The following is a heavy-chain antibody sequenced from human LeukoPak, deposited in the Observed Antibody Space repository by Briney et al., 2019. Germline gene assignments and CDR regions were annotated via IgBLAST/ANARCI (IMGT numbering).Heavy chain of an antibody. CDR2: INPNSGGT. CDR1: GYTFTCYY. D-gene: IGHD6-13*01. Sequence: ASVKFSCQASGYTFTCYYMHWVRQAPGQGLEWMGWINPNSGGTNYAQKFQGRVTMTRDTSISTAYMELSRLRSDDTAVYYCARDSASWYWDFDHWGQGTLVTVSS. CDR3: ARDSASWYWDFDH. J-gene: IGHJ4*02. V-gene: IGHV1-2*02.